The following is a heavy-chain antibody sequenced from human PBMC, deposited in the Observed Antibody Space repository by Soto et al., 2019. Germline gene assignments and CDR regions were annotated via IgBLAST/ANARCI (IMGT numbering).Heavy chain of an antibody. CDR2: IHYSGST. CDR3: ARRWGRTFDY. Sequence: SETLSLTCTVSGGSISSYYWSWIRQPPGKGLEWIVYIHYSGSTNYNPSLKSRVTISVDTSKNQFSLKLSSVTAADTAVYYCARRWGRTFDYWGQGTLVTVSS. D-gene: IGHD1-26*01. CDR1: GGSISSYY. J-gene: IGHJ4*02. V-gene: IGHV4-59*08.